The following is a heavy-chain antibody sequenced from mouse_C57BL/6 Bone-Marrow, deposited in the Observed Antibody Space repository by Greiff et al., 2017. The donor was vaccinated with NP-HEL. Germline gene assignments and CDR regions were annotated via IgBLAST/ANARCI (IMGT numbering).Heavy chain of an antibody. J-gene: IGHJ1*03. CDR3: ARGRYYGRDWYFDV. CDR1: GYTFTSYW. V-gene: IGHV1-64*01. D-gene: IGHD1-1*01. CDR2: IHPNSGST. Sequence: QVQLQQPGAELVKPGASVKLSCKASGYTFTSYWMHWVKQRPGQGLEWIGMIHPNSGSTNYNEKFKSKATLTVDKSSSTAYMQLSSLTSEDSAVYYCARGRYYGRDWYFDVWGTGTTVTVSS.